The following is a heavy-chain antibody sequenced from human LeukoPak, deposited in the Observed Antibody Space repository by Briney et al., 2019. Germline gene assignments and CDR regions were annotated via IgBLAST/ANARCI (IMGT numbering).Heavy chain of an antibody. V-gene: IGHV4-39*01. CDR1: GGSISSSSYY. CDR3: ARHYIGYCSSTSCYGSYYFDY. Sequence: PSETLSLTCTVSGGSISSSSYYWGWIRQPPGKGLEWIGNIYYSGGTYYNPSLKSRVTISVDTSKNQFSLKLSSVTAADTAVYYCARHYIGYCSSTSCYGSYYFDYWGQGTLVTVSS. D-gene: IGHD2-2*01. J-gene: IGHJ4*02. CDR2: IYYSGGT.